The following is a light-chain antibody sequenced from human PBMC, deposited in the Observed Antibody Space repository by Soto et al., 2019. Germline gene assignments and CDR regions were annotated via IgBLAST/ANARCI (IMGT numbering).Light chain of an antibody. CDR3: QQYNNWPPWT. CDR1: QSVSSN. V-gene: IGKV3-15*01. CDR2: GAS. J-gene: IGKJ1*01. Sequence: EIVMRQSPATLSLSPGERATLSCRASQSVSSNLAWYQHKPGPAPRLLIYGASTRATGIPARFSGSGSGTEFTLTISSLQSEDFAVYYCQQYNNWPPWTFGQGTKVDI.